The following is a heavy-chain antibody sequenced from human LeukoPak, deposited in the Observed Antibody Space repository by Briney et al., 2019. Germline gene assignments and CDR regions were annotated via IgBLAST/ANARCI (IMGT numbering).Heavy chain of an antibody. D-gene: IGHD2-2*01. Sequence: GGSLRLSCAASGFTFSSYAMSWVRQAPGKGLEWVSAISGSGGSTYYADSVKGRFATSRDNSKNTLYLQMNSLRAEDTAAYYCAPHTKGVPDVWGQGTTVTVSS. V-gene: IGHV3-23*01. J-gene: IGHJ6*02. CDR3: APHTKGVPDV. CDR2: ISGSGGST. CDR1: GFTFSSYA.